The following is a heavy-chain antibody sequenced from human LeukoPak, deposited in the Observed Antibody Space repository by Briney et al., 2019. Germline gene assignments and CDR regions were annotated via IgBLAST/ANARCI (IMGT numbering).Heavy chain of an antibody. D-gene: IGHD3-10*01. CDR3: ARFGESLDV. CDR2: ISSSGSTI. V-gene: IGHV3-48*03. Sequence: PGGSLRLSCAASGLTFSSYEMNWVRQAPGKGLEWVSYISSSGSTIYYADSVKGRFTISRDNAKNSLYLQMNSLRAEDTAVYYCARFGESLDVWGKGTTVTVSS. J-gene: IGHJ6*04. CDR1: GLTFSSYE.